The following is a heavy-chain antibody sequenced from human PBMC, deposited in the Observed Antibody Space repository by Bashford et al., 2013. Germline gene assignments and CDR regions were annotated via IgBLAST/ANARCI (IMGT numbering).Heavy chain of an antibody. V-gene: IGHV1-2*02. CDR2: INPNSGGT. Sequence: ASVKVSCKASGYTFTGYYMHWVRQAPGQGLEWMGWINPNSGGTNYAQKFQGRVTITADKSTSTAYMELSSLRSEDTAVYYCARRGLRLGELSPFDYWGQGTLVTVSS. J-gene: IGHJ4*02. CDR1: GYTFTGYY. D-gene: IGHD3-16*02. CDR3: ARRGLRLGELSPFDY.